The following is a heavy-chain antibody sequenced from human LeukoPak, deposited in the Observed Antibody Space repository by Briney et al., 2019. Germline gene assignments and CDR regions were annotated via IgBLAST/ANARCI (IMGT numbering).Heavy chain of an antibody. Sequence: SETLSLTCTVSGGSIRSYYWSWSRQPPGKGLEWIGFIYYSGSTYYNPSLKSRVTISVDTSKNQFSLKLSSVAAADTAMYYCARYTDSSGYYYDYWGQGTLVTVSS. V-gene: IGHV4-59*08. CDR2: IYYSGST. CDR1: GGSIRSYY. CDR3: ARYTDSSGYYYDY. D-gene: IGHD3-22*01. J-gene: IGHJ4*02.